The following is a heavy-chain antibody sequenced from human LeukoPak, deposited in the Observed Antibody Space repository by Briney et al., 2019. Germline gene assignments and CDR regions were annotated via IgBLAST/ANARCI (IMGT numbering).Heavy chain of an antibody. D-gene: IGHD6-6*01. J-gene: IGHJ4*02. Sequence: PGGSLRLSCAASGFTFSDYYMSWIRQAPGKGLECVSYISSGGSTTYYTDSVKGRFTISRDNGKNALYLQMNSLRAEDTAVYYCAREIAADRGFDSWGQGTLVTVSS. CDR1: GFTFSDYY. CDR3: AREIAADRGFDS. CDR2: ISSGGSTT. V-gene: IGHV3-11*01.